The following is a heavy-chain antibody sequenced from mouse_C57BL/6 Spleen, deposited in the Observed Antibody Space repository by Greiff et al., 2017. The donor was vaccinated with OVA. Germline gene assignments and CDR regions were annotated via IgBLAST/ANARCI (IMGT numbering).Heavy chain of an antibody. V-gene: IGHV5-9-1*02. CDR3: TREGDPAAMDY. Sequence: EVHLVESGEGLVKPGGSLKLSCAASGFTFSSYAMSWVRQTPEKRLEWVAYISSGGDYIYYADTVKGRFTISRDNARNTLYLQMSSLKSEDTAMYYCTREGDPAAMDYWGQGTSVTVSS. CDR1: GFTFSSYA. J-gene: IGHJ4*01. CDR2: ISSGGDYI.